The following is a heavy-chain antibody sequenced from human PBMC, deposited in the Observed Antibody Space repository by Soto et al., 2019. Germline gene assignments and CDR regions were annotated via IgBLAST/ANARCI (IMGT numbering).Heavy chain of an antibody. J-gene: IGHJ4*02. V-gene: IGHV4-34*01. CDR3: ARGRDGGAAN. Sequence: QVQLQQWGAGLLKPSETLSLTCAVYGGSFSGYYWSWIRQPPGKGLECIGEINPTGSTNYTPSLKSRVTMSGDTPKNQFSLKLTSVAAADTAVYYCARGRDGGAANWGQGTLVTVSS. CDR1: GGSFSGYY. D-gene: IGHD4-17*01. CDR2: INPTGST.